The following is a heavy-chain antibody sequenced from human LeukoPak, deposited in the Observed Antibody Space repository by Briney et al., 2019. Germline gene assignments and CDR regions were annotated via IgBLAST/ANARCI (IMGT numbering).Heavy chain of an antibody. CDR3: AKEGAYSNAAPEWGFDS. D-gene: IGHD3-3*01. CDR1: GFTFSNFG. CDR2: ISADGGSP. Sequence: GGSLRLSCAASGFTFSNFGMSWVRQAPGKGPEWLSGISADGGSPYYADSMKGRFAVSRDNSKDILYLQMDSLRAEDTAVYYCAKEGAYSNAAPEWGFDSWGQGTLVTVSS. V-gene: IGHV3-23*01. J-gene: IGHJ4*02.